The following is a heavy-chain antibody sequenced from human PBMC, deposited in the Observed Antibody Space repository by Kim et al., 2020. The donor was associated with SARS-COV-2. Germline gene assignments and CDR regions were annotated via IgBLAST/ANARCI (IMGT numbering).Heavy chain of an antibody. CDR1: GGSISSYY. CDR2: IYYCGST. CDR3: ARVRGSWYENYYYYYGMDV. J-gene: IGHJ6*02. Sequence: SETLSLTCTVSGGSISSYYWSCIRQPPGKGLEWIGYIYYCGSTNYNPSLKSRLNISVDTSKNQFSLKLSSVAAADTAVYYCARVRGSWYENYYYYYGMDVWGQGTPVTVSS. V-gene: IGHV4-59*01. D-gene: IGHD6-13*01.